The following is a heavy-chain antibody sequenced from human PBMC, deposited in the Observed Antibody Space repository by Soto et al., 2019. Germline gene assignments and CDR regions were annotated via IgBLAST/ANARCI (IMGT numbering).Heavy chain of an antibody. J-gene: IGHJ5*02. CDR1: GVSISSGGYS. CDR3: ARVPSP. CDR2: IYHSGST. V-gene: IGHV4-30-2*01. Sequence: SETLSLSCAVSGVSISSGGYSWSWIRQPPGKGLEWIGYIYHSGSTYYNPSLKSRVTISVDRSKNQFSLKLGSVTAADTAVYYCARVPSPWGQGTLVTVS.